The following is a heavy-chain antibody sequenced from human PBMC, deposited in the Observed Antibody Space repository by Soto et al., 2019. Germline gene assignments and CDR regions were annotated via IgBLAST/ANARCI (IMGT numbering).Heavy chain of an antibody. D-gene: IGHD1-1*01. CDR3: AREKRHNSLGGRFGMDI. J-gene: IGHJ6*02. V-gene: IGHV3-21*01. Sequence: VESGGGLVKPGGSLRLSCAVSGFIFSDFSMNWVRQAPGKGLEWVASIGSSGGNSFYADSVKGRFIISRDNAKTSLDLQINSLRAEDTAVYYCAREKRHNSLGGRFGMDIWGQGTTVTVS. CDR1: GFIFSDFS. CDR2: IGSSGGNS.